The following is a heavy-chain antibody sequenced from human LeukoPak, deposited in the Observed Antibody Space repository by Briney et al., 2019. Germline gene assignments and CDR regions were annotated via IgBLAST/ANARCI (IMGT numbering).Heavy chain of an antibody. D-gene: IGHD5-12*01. CDR3: ARVTASGRAGYHYTHYYYGMDV. CDR2: IHRSGSA. Sequence: SETLSLTCAVPDGAFSDYYWSWIRQPPGKGLEWIGEIHRSGSAKYNPSLKSRVTISVDTSKNQFSLKLSSVTAADTAVYYCARVTASGRAGYHYTHYYYGMDVWGKGTTVTVSS. J-gene: IGHJ6*04. V-gene: IGHV4-34*01. CDR1: DGAFSDYY.